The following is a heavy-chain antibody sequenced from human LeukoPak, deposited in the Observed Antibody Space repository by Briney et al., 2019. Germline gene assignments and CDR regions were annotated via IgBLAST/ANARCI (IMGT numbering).Heavy chain of an antibody. Sequence: SETLSLTCTVSGYSLSSGYYWGWIRQPPGKGLEWIGSIYHSGSTYYNPSLKSRVTISVDTAKNQFSLKLSSVTAADTAVYYCARLGSGWYSDYWGQGTLVTVSS. CDR1: GYSLSSGYY. CDR2: IYHSGST. CDR3: ARLGSGWYSDY. D-gene: IGHD6-19*01. J-gene: IGHJ4*02. V-gene: IGHV4-38-2*02.